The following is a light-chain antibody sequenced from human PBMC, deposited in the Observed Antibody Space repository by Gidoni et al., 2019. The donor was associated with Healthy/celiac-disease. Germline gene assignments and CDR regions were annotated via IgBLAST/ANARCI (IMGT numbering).Light chain of an antibody. CDR3: QQSYSTSWT. CDR1: QSISSY. Sequence: DIQMTQSPSSLSASVGDSVTITCRASQSISSYLNWYQQKPEKAPKLLIYAASSLQSRVPSRFSGSGSGTDFTLTISSLQPEDFATYYCQQSYSTSWTFGQGTKVEIK. J-gene: IGKJ1*01. V-gene: IGKV1-39*01. CDR2: AAS.